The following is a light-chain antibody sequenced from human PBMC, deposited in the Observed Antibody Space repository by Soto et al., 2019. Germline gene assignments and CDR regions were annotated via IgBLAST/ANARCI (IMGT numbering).Light chain of an antibody. J-gene: IGLJ3*02. V-gene: IGLV2-14*01. CDR2: EVS. Sequence: QSALTQPASVSGSPGQSITISCTGTSSDVGGYNFVSWYQQYPGKAPRLILYEVSNRPSGVSHRFSGSKSGNTASLTISGLQAEDEADYYCSSYTLRNTLVLFGGGTKVTVL. CDR3: SSYTLRNTLVL. CDR1: SSDVGGYNF.